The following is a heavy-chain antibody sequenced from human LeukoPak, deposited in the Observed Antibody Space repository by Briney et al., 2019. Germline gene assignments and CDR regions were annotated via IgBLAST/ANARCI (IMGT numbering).Heavy chain of an antibody. J-gene: IGHJ4*02. CDR2: ISSSSSYI. D-gene: IGHD6-13*01. V-gene: IGHV3-21*01. CDR3: ASPYSSRWYELCY. Sequence: GGSLRLSCAASGFTFSSYSMNWVRQAPGKGLEWVPSISSSSSYIYYADSVKGRFTISRDNAKNSLYLQMNSLRAEDTAVYYCASPYSSRWYELCYWGQGTLVTVSS. CDR1: GFTFSSYS.